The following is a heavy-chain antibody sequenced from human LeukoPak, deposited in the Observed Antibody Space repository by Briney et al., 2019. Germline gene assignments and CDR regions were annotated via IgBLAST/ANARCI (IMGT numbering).Heavy chain of an antibody. Sequence: SQTLSLTCTVSGGSISSGGYYWSWIRQHPGKGLEWIGYIYYSGSTYYNPSLKSRVTISVDTSKNQFSLKLSSATAADTAVYYCARSYYDFWSGYYYYYGMDVWGQGTTVTVSS. J-gene: IGHJ6*02. CDR1: GGSISSGGYY. V-gene: IGHV4-31*03. CDR2: IYYSGST. D-gene: IGHD3-3*01. CDR3: ARSYYDFWSGYYYYYGMDV.